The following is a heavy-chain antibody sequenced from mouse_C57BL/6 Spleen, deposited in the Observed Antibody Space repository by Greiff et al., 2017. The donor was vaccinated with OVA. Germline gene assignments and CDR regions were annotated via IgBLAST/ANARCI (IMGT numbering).Heavy chain of an antibody. CDR2: IWSGGST. V-gene: IGHV2-2*01. CDR3: ASYDDGRLYYYAMDY. D-gene: IGHD2-12*01. Sequence: QVQLQQSGPGLVQPSQSLSITCTVSGFSLTSYGVHWVRQSPGKGLEWLGVIWSGGSTDYNAAFISRLSISKDNSKSQVFFKMNSLQADDTAIYYCASYDDGRLYYYAMDYWGQGTSVTVSS. J-gene: IGHJ4*01. CDR1: GFSLTSYG.